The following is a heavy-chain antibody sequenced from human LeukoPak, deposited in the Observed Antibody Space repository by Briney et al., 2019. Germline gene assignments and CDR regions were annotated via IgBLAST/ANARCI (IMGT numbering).Heavy chain of an antibody. CDR2: IWYDGSNK. Sequence: PGRSLRLSCAASGFTFSSYGMHWVRQAPGKGLEWVAVIWYDGSNKYYADSVKGRFTISRDNSKNTLYLQMNSLRAEDTAVYYCARENPTFDGFWSGPRYGMDVWGQGTTVTVSS. J-gene: IGHJ6*02. D-gene: IGHD3-3*01. V-gene: IGHV3-33*01. CDR3: ARENPTFDGFWSGPRYGMDV. CDR1: GFTFSSYG.